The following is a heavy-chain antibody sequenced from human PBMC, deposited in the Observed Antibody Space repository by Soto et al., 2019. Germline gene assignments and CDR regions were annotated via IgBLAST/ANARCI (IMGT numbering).Heavy chain of an antibody. CDR3: ARHFWSGYYWCDY. V-gene: IGHV3-21*01. CDR1: GFTFSSYS. CDR2: ISSSSSYI. D-gene: IGHD3-3*02. J-gene: IGHJ4*02. Sequence: GSLRLSCAASGFTFSSYSMNWVRQAPGKGLEWVSSISSSSSYIYYADSVKGRFTISRDNAKNSLYLQMNSLRAEDTAVYYCARHFWSGYYWCDYWGQGTLVTVSS.